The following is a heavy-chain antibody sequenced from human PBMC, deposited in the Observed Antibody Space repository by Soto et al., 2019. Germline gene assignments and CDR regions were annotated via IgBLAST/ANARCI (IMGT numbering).Heavy chain of an antibody. Sequence: SETLSLTCAVYGGSFSGYYWSWIRQPPGKGLEWIGEINHSGSTNYNPSLKSRVTISVDTSKNQFSLKLSSVTAADTAVYYCARGWGTSCYIHWGQGTLVTVSS. CDR2: INHSGST. V-gene: IGHV4-34*01. CDR1: GGSFSGYY. CDR3: ARGWGTSCYIH. J-gene: IGHJ4*02. D-gene: IGHD2-2*02.